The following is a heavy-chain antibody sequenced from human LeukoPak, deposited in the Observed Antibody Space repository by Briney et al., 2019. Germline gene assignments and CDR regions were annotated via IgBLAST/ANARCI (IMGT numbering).Heavy chain of an antibody. D-gene: IGHD3-10*01. CDR1: GGSMRSYY. V-gene: IGHV4-4*07. Sequence: SETLSLTCTVPGGSMRSYYWSWIWQPARKRLEWVGRIYVSVSTHYSPSIKSRVAISVDTSKNRFSLMLSSVTSAHTPVFYCASGSGSYRTPYYYMDIWGKGTTVTVSS. J-gene: IGHJ6*03. CDR2: IYVSVST. CDR3: ASGSGSYRTPYYYMDI.